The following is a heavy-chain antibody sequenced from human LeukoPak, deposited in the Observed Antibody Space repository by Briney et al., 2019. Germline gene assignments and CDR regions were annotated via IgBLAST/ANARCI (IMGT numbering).Heavy chain of an antibody. CDR3: ARGRHSSGWYQKRASFGY. CDR1: GGSFSGYY. Sequence: SETLSLTCAVSGGSFSGYYWSWIRQPPGKGLEWIGEINHSGNTNYNPSLKSRVTISVDTSKNQFSLKLSSVTAADTAVYYCARGRHSSGWYQKRASFGYWGQGTLVTVSS. V-gene: IGHV4-34*01. D-gene: IGHD6-19*01. J-gene: IGHJ4*02. CDR2: INHSGNT.